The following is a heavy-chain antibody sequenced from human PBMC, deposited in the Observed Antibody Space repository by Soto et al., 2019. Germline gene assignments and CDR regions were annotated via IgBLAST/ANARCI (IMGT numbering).Heavy chain of an antibody. CDR1: GGSIGSGGYW. J-gene: IGHJ4*02. Sequence: QVQLQESGPGLMQPSQTLSLTCTVSGGSIGSGGYWWSWIRQHPGRGLEWIGFVSYAGHTQYNPSLQSRVNLSVDTSTKQFSLRLSSVTAADTAVYSCARGTLVWGQGTLVTVSS. D-gene: IGHD2-2*01. V-gene: IGHV4-31*03. CDR2: VSYAGHT. CDR3: ARGTLV.